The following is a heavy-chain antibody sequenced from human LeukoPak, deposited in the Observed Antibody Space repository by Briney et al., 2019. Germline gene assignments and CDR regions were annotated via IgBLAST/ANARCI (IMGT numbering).Heavy chain of an antibody. V-gene: IGHV3-15*01. CDR3: TTETTVAMSWFDP. J-gene: IGHJ5*02. D-gene: IGHD4-23*01. CDR1: GFTFSNAW. CDR2: IKCKTDGGTT. Sequence: GGSLRLSCAASGFTFSNAWMSWVRQAPGKGLEWVGRIKCKTDGGTTDYAAPVKGRFTISRDDSKNTLYLQMNSLKTEDTAVYYCTTETTVAMSWFDPWGQGTLVTVSS.